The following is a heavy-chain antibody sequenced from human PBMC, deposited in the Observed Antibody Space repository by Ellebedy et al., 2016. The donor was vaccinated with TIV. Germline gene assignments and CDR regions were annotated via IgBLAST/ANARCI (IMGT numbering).Heavy chain of an antibody. Sequence: GESLKISCAASGFTVSTNYMSWVRQAPGKGLEWVSGISRGSDNTYYADSVKGRFTISRENSKNTLYLQMNSLRAEDTAVYYCARDFSTVVYWGQGTLVTVSS. V-gene: IGHV3-53*01. D-gene: IGHD4-23*01. CDR3: ARDFSTVVY. J-gene: IGHJ4*02. CDR2: ISRGSDNT. CDR1: GFTVSTNY.